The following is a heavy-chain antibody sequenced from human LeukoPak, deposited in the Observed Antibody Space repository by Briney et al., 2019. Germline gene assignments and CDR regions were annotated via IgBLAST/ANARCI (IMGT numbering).Heavy chain of an antibody. Sequence: GGSLRLSCAASGFTFSSYAMHWVRQAPGKGLEWVAVISYGGSNKYYADSVKGRFTISRDNSKNTLYLQMNSLRAEDTAVYYCARGPLPWLQSLLGCFDYWGQGTLVTVSS. CDR3: ARGPLPWLQSLLGCFDY. V-gene: IGHV3-30-3*01. D-gene: IGHD5-24*01. CDR2: ISYGGSNK. CDR1: GFTFSSYA. J-gene: IGHJ4*02.